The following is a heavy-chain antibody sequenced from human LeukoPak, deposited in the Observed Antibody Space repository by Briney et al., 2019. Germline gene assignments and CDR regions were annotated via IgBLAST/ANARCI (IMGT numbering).Heavy chain of an antibody. CDR3: ARARSDSPIRSRATTRLDY. J-gene: IGHJ4*02. CDR1: GGSFSGYY. D-gene: IGHD1/OR15-1a*01. CDR2: INHSGST. Sequence: SETLSLTCAVYGGSFSGYYWSWIRQPPGKGLEWIGEINHSGSTNYNPSLKSRVTISVDTSKNQFSLKPSSVTAAYTAVYYCARARSDSPIRSRATTRLDYWGQGTLVTVSS. V-gene: IGHV4-34*01.